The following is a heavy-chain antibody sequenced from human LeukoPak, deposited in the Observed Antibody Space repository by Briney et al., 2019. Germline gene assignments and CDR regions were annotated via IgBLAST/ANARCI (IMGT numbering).Heavy chain of an antibody. V-gene: IGHV1-18*01. Sequence: ASVKVSCKASGYTFTSYGISWVRQAPGQGLEWMGWISAYNGNTNYAQKLQGRVTMTTDTSTSTAYMELRSLRSDDTAVYYCASRRNYYGSGSYYYYYMDVWGKGTTVTISS. CDR2: ISAYNGNT. CDR1: GYTFTSYG. J-gene: IGHJ6*03. D-gene: IGHD3-10*01. CDR3: ASRRNYYGSGSYYYYYMDV.